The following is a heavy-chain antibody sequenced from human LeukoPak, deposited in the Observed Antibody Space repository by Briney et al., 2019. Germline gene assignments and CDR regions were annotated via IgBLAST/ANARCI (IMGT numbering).Heavy chain of an antibody. V-gene: IGHV3-48*01. CDR3: AKDRSRSGYAYYFDY. Sequence: PGGSLRLSCAASGFTFSRDSMNWVRQAPGKGLERVSYINGGGSPIYYADSVRGRFTISRDNAKNSLYLQMNSLRAEDTAVYYCAKDRSRSGYAYYFDYWGQGTLVTVSS. CDR2: INGGGSPI. J-gene: IGHJ4*02. D-gene: IGHD3-22*01. CDR1: GFTFSRDS.